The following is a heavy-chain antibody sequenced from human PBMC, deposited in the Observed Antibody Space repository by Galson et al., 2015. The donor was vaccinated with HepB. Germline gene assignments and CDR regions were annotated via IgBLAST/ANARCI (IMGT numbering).Heavy chain of an antibody. CDR3: ARGIQPYSSGPRRASLYYYYYGMDV. CDR1: GFTFSSYW. CDR2: IKQDGSEK. Sequence: SLRLSCAASGFTFSSYWMSWVRQAPGKGLEWVANIKQDGSEKYYVDSVKGRFTISRDNAKNSLYLQMNSLRAEDTAVYYCARGIQPYSSGPRRASLYYYYYGMDVWGQGTTVTVSS. J-gene: IGHJ6*02. V-gene: IGHV3-7*03. D-gene: IGHD6-19*01.